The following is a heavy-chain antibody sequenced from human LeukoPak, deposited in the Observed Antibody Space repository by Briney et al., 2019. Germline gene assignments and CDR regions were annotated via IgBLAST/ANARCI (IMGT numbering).Heavy chain of an antibody. V-gene: IGHV3-30*18. CDR1: KFTFSHYG. Sequence: TGGSLRLSCTASKFTFSHYGMQWVRQAPGKGLEWVAVISSDGSIKVYADSVKGRFTLSRDNSINTVDLQMNSLRAGDTAVYYCVKEYHSRGFGAYFDYWGQGTLVTVSS. D-gene: IGHD3-3*01. J-gene: IGHJ4*02. CDR3: VKEYHSRGFGAYFDY. CDR2: ISSDGSIK.